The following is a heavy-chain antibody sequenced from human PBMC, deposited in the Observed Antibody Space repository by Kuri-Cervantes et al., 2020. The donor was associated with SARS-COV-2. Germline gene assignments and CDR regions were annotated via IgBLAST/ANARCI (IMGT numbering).Heavy chain of an antibody. CDR2: LDTSGTT. J-gene: IGHJ4*02. V-gene: IGHV4-61*09. CDR3: ARVIDSYFDY. CDR1: GVSVSHGTYS. Sequence: SQTLSLTCSVSGVSVSHGTYSWSWIRQPAGKGLEWIGHLDTSGTTTYNPSLKSRVTISVDTSKNQFSLKLSSVTAADTAVYYCARVIDSYFDYWGQGTLVTVSS. D-gene: IGHD2/OR15-2a*01.